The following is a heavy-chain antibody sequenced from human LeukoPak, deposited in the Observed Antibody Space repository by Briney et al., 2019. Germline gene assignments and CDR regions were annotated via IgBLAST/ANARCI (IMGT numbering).Heavy chain of an antibody. J-gene: IGHJ3*02. CDR2: VHHSGYT. CDR3: ARERHYHGGNIVDI. D-gene: IGHD2/OR15-2a*01. Sequence: SETLSLTCTVSAGSISSTTYYWAWLRQAPGKGREWVGSVHHSGYTYYNPPLRSRVIISLDTSKNQFSLNLTSVTAADTAVYYCARERHYHGGNIVDIWGQGTLVTVSS. CDR1: AGSISSTTYY. V-gene: IGHV4-39*07.